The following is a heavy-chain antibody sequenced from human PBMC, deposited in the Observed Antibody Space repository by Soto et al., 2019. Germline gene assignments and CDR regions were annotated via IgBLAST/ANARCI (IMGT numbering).Heavy chain of an antibody. CDR3: ARDYGGSSFDY. V-gene: IGHV3-48*03. CDR2: ISSSGSTI. CDR1: GFTFSSYE. J-gene: IGHJ4*02. Sequence: GGSLRLSCAASGFTFSSYEMNWVRQAPGKGLEWVSYISSSGSTIYYADSVKGRFTISRDSAKNSLYLQMNSLRAEDTAVYYCARDYGGSSFDYWGQGTLVTVSS. D-gene: IGHD6-13*01.